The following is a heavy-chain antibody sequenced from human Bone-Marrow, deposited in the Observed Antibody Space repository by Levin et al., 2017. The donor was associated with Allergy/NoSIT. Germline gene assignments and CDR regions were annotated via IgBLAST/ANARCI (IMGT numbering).Heavy chain of an antibody. D-gene: IGHD2-2*01. Sequence: GGSLRLSCAASGFTFSTYGMSWVRQAPGKGLEWVSGIVGTGGSTYYSDSVKGRFTISRDNSKNMVYLQMNSLRVDDTAIYYCAKISALVAGDIYWGQGTLVTVS. CDR2: IVGTGGST. CDR3: AKISALVAGDIY. CDR1: GFTFSTYG. J-gene: IGHJ4*02. V-gene: IGHV3-23*01.